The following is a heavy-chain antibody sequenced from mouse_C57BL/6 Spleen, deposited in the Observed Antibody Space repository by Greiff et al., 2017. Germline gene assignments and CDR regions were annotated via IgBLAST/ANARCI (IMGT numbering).Heavy chain of an antibody. J-gene: IGHJ3*01. Sequence: QVQLQQPGAELVKPGASVKLSCKASGYTFTSYWMHWVKQRPGRGLEWIGRIDPNSGGTKYNEKFKSKATLTVDKPSSTAYMQLSSLTSEDSAVYDCARVRLDSSGYEFAYWGQGALVTVSA. D-gene: IGHD3-2*02. CDR3: ARVRLDSSGYEFAY. V-gene: IGHV1-72*01. CDR1: GYTFTSYW. CDR2: IDPNSGGT.